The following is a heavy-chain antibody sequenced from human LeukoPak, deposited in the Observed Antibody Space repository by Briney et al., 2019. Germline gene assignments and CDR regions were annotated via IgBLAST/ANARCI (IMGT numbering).Heavy chain of an antibody. CDR1: GFTFSSYA. D-gene: IGHD3-22*01. CDR3: AKDVPSRYYYDSSGYYLN. J-gene: IGHJ4*02. V-gene: IGHV3-23*01. Sequence: GGSLRLSCAASGFTFSSYAMSWVRQAPGKGLEWVSAISGSGGSTYYADSVKGRFTISRDNSKNTLYLQMNSLRAEDTAVYYCAKDVPSRYYYDSSGYYLNWGQGTLVTASS. CDR2: ISGSGGST.